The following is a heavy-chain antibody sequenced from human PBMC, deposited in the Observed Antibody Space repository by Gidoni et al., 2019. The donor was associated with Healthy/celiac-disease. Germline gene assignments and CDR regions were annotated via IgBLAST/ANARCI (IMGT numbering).Heavy chain of an antibody. J-gene: IGHJ4*02. V-gene: IGHV3-23*01. CDR1: GLPFCSHA. CDR3: AKSPPSIVGATKTQRPDY. CDR2: ISGSSGST. D-gene: IGHD1-26*01. Sequence: EVQLLESGGGLVQPGGSLRLSCAASGLPFCSHAMSWVRQAPGKGLGWVSAISGSSGSTYYADSVKGRCTISRDNSKNKLYLQMNSLRAEDTAVYYCAKSPPSIVGATKTQRPDYWGQGTLVTVSS.